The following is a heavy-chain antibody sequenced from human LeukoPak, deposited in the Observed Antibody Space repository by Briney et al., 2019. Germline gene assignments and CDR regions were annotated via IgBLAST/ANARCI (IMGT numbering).Heavy chain of an antibody. CDR1: GYTFTGYY. CDR2: INPNGGGT. V-gene: IGHV1-2*02. CDR3: ATITMVRGVPLTPLDY. J-gene: IGHJ4*02. D-gene: IGHD3-10*01. Sequence: ASVKVSCTASGYTFTGYYMHWVRQAPGQGLEWMGWINPNGGGTNYAQKFQGRVTMTRDTSISTAYMELSSLRSDDTAVYYCATITMVRGVPLTPLDYWGQGTLVTVSS.